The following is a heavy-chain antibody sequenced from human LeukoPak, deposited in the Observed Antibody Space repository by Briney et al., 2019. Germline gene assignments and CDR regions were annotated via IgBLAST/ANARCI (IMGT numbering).Heavy chain of an antibody. D-gene: IGHD2-2*01. CDR3: ARVGSDIVVVPAAKGLYYYMDV. J-gene: IGHJ6*03. V-gene: IGHV1-8*01. CDR1: GYTFTSYD. CDR2: MNPNSGNT. Sequence: ASVKVSCKASGYTFTSYDINWGRQATGQGLERMGWMNPNSGNTGYAQKFQGRVTMTRNTSISTAHMELSSLRSEDTAVYYCARVGSDIVVVPAAKGLYYYMDVWGKGTTVTVSS.